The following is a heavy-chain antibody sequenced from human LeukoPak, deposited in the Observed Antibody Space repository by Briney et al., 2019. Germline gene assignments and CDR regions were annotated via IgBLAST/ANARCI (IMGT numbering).Heavy chain of an antibody. CDR2: IKSKTDGGTT. CDR1: GFTFSNAW. CDR3: HLLLWFGELSAQPLDAFDI. V-gene: IGHV3-15*01. D-gene: IGHD3-10*01. J-gene: IGHJ3*02. Sequence: GGSLRLSCAASGFTFSNAWMSWVRQAPGKGLEWVGRIKSKTDGGTTDYAAPVKGRFTISRDDSKNTLYLQMNSLKTEDTAVYYCHLLLWFGELSAQPLDAFDIWGQGTMVTVS.